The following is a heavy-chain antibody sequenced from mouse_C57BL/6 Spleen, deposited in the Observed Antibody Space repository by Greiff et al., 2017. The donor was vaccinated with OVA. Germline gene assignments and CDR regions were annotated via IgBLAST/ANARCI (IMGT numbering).Heavy chain of an antibody. Sequence: VQLQQSGAELARPGASVKLSCKASGYTFTSYGISWVKQRTGQGLEWIGEIYPRSGNTYYNEQFKGKATLTADKSSSTAYMELRSLTSEDSAVYFCARPDSSGYYFDYWGQGTTLTVSS. CDR2: IYPRSGNT. CDR1: GYTFTSYG. V-gene: IGHV1-81*01. D-gene: IGHD3-2*02. CDR3: ARPDSSGYYFDY. J-gene: IGHJ2*01.